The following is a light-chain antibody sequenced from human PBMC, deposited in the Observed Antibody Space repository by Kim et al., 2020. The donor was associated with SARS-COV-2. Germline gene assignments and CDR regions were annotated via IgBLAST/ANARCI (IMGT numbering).Light chain of an antibody. Sequence: PGERTPPSCRASQSVSSSYLAWYQQKPGQAPRLLIYGASSRATGIPDRFSGSGSGTDFTLTISRLEPEDFAVYYCQQYGSSPLTFGGGTKVDIK. CDR2: GAS. V-gene: IGKV3-20*01. CDR1: QSVSSSY. CDR3: QQYGSSPLT. J-gene: IGKJ4*01.